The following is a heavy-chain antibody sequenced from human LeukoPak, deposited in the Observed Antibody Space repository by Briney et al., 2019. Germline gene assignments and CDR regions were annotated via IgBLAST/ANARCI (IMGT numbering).Heavy chain of an antibody. CDR3: ARDRGSSWYVDY. J-gene: IGHJ4*02. CDR2: INPKSDGT. V-gene: IGHV1-2*02. D-gene: IGHD6-13*01. Sequence: ASGKVSCKASRCIFTSYYIHWVRQAPGQGLEWMGWINPKSDGTNYAQKFQDRVTMTGDTSISTAYMELSRLRSDDTAVYYCARDRGSSWYVDYWGQGTLVTVSS. CDR1: RCIFTSYY.